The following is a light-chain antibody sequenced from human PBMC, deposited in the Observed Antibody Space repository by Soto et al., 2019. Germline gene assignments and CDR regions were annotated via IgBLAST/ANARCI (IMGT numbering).Light chain of an antibody. Sequence: QSVLTQPASVSGSPGQSITISCTGTSSDVGGYNHVSWYQQHPGKAPKLVIYEVTNRPSGVSDRFSGSKSGNTASLTISGLQAEDEADYYCNSYTSSSTLDVFGTGTKLTVL. J-gene: IGLJ1*01. V-gene: IGLV2-14*01. CDR1: SSDVGGYNH. CDR3: NSYTSSSTLDV. CDR2: EVT.